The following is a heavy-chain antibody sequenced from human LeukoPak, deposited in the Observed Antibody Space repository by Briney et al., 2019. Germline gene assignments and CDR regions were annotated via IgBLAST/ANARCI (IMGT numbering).Heavy chain of an antibody. CDR1: GGSFSGYY. Sequence: SETLSLTCAVYGGSFSGYYWSWIRQPPGKGLEWIGEINHSGSTNYNPSLKSRVTISVDTSKNPFSLKLSSVTAADTAVYYCARGRVAVARTYYYGMDVWGQGTTVTVSS. V-gene: IGHV4-34*01. J-gene: IGHJ6*02. D-gene: IGHD6-19*01. CDR3: ARGRVAVARTYYYGMDV. CDR2: INHSGST.